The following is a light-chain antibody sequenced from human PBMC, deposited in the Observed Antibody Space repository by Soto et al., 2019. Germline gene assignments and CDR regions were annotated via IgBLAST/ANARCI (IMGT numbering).Light chain of an antibody. CDR3: QHYNSYSGA. Sequence: DIQMTQSPSTLSGSVGDRVTITCRASQTISSGLAWYQQKPGKAPKLLIYKASTLKSGVPSRFSGSGSGTEFTLTISSLQPDDFATYYCQHYNSYSGAFGQGTKVDIK. V-gene: IGKV1-5*03. CDR2: KAS. J-gene: IGKJ1*01. CDR1: QTISSG.